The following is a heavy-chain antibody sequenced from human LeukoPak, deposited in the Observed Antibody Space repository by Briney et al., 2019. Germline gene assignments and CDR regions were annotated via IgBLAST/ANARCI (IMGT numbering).Heavy chain of an antibody. J-gene: IGHJ2*01. V-gene: IGHV5-51*01. CDR2: IYPGDSDT. CDR1: GYSFSSYW. CDR3: ARLGTYCGGDCTNWYFDL. D-gene: IGHD2-21*02. Sequence: PGESLKISCKGSGYSFSSYWIGWVRQMPGKGLEWMGIIYPGDSDTRYNPSFQGQFTISADKSISTASLQWSSLKASDTAMYYCARLGTYCGGDCTNWYFDLWGRGTLVTVSS.